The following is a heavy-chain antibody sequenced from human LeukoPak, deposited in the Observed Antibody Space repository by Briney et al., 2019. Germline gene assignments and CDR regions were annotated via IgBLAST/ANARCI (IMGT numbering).Heavy chain of an antibody. CDR1: GYTFTSYD. Sequence: GASVKVSCKASGYTFTSYDINWVRQATGQGLEWMGWMNPNSGNTGYAQKFQGRVTMTRNTSISTAYMELSSLRSEDTAVYYCARKRLPNYAPYGWFDPWGQGTLVTVSS. CDR3: ARKRLPNYAPYGWFDP. J-gene: IGHJ5*02. CDR2: MNPNSGNT. D-gene: IGHD4/OR15-4a*01. V-gene: IGHV1-8*01.